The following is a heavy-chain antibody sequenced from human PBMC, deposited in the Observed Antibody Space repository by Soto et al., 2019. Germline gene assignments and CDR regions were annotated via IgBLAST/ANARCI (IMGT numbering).Heavy chain of an antibody. CDR2: IMPVFPTP. CDR3: ARDKDRQQLGGNYYYIMDV. V-gene: IGHV1-69*12. Sequence: QVQLVQSGAEVKKPGSSVKVSCKTSGGTFRTSAISWVRQAPGQGLEWRGGIMPVFPTPDYAQKFQGRVTSTADESTGTAYMELSSLRSEDTAVYYCARDKDRQQLGGNYYYIMDVWGQGTTVTVSS. CDR1: GGTFRTSA. D-gene: IGHD3-3*02. J-gene: IGHJ6*01.